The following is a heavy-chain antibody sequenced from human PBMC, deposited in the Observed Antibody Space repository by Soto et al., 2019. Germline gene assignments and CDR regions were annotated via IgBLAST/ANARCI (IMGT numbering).Heavy chain of an antibody. D-gene: IGHD5-18*01. Sequence: QVQLQESGPRLVTPSETLTLTCSVSGGSITNHYWGWIRRPPGKGLEFIGRIYPSGRAHYNPSLQDRVTMSVDTSKNQFSLKVNSVTAADTAIYYCARDYDVNTAVDYWYFDLWGRGTLVTVSS. J-gene: IGHJ2*01. V-gene: IGHV4-4*07. CDR3: ARDYDVNTAVDYWYFDL. CDR1: GGSITNHY. CDR2: IYPSGRA.